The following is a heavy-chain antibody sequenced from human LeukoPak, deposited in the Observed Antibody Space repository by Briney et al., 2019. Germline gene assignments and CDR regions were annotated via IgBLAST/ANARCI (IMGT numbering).Heavy chain of an antibody. V-gene: IGHV4-61*03. Sequence: SETLSLTCTVSGASVSSDSYYWIWIRQPPGKGLEYIGEIYYSGNISYNPSLKSRVRMPIDTSKNHISLRLMSLTAADAAVYFCARGGVVPMTTPFDCWGQGTLVTVSS. D-gene: IGHD3-16*01. J-gene: IGHJ4*02. CDR2: IYYSGNI. CDR1: GASVSSDSYY. CDR3: ARGGVVPMTTPFDC.